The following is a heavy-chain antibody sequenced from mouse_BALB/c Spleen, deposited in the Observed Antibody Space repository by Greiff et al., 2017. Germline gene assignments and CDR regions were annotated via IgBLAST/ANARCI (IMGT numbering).Heavy chain of an antibody. D-gene: IGHD2-1*01. J-gene: IGHJ1*01. CDR1: GYTFTSYW. V-gene: IGHV1-69*02. CDR3: TRVGNYGNPYWYFDV. CDR2: IYPSDSYT. Sequence: VKLQQPGAELVRPGASVKLSCKASGYTFTSYWINWVKQRPGQGLEWIGNIYPSDSYTNYNQKFKDKATLTVDKSSSTAYMQLSSPTSEDSAVYYCTRVGNYGNPYWYFDVWGAGTTVTVSS.